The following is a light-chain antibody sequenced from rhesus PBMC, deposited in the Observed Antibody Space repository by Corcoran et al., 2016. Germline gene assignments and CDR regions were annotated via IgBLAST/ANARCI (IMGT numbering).Light chain of an antibody. CDR1: ETISSW. J-gene: IGKJ2*01. Sequence: DIQMTQSPSSLSASVGDTVTITCRASETISSWLAWYQQKPGKAPNLLLDKASSLQSGVPSRFSGIGSVTDFTLTISSLQSEDFATYYCQQYSSRPYNFGQGTKVEMK. CDR2: KAS. CDR3: QQYSSRPYN. V-gene: IGKV1-22*01.